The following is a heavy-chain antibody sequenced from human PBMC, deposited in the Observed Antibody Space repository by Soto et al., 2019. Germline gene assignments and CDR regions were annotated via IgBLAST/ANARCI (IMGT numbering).Heavy chain of an antibody. V-gene: IGHV1-18*01. CDR2: TSPLTANA. J-gene: IGHJ3*01. CDR3: ASSRRYYYDTTGLDAFDV. CDR1: GYTFTSYG. D-gene: IGHD3-22*01. Sequence: ASVKVSCKASGYTFTSYGISWVRQAPGQGLEWMGWTSPLTANAKYSQKSQGRVTMTTDTSTSTAYMEMRSLRSDDTAMYYCASSRRYYYDTTGLDAFDVWGQGTMVTVAS.